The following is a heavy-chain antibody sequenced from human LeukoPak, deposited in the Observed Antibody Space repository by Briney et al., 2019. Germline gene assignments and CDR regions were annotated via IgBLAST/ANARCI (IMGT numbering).Heavy chain of an antibody. CDR1: GGSISSGGYS. CDR3: ARARGYGYLYFDL. Sequence: PSQTLSLTCAVSGGSISSGGYSWSWIRQPPGKGLEWIGYIYDSGSTYYNPSLKSRVTISVDRSKNQFSLKLSSVTAADTAVYYCARARGYGYLYFDLWGRGTLVTVSS. CDR2: IYDSGST. D-gene: IGHD5-18*01. J-gene: IGHJ2*01. V-gene: IGHV4-30-2*01.